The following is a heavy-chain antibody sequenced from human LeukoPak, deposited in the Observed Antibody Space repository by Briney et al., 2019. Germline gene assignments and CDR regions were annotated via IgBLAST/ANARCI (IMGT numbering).Heavy chain of an antibody. CDR3: ARSPHSSSWNYYGMDV. CDR1: GFTFSRYS. D-gene: IGHD6-13*01. Sequence: GGSLRLSCAASGFTFSRYSMNWVRQAPGKGLEWVSHISSSSSTIHYADSVKGRFTISRDNVKNTLYLQMNILRAEDTAVYYCARSPHSSSWNYYGMDVWGQGTTVTVSS. CDR2: ISSSSSTI. V-gene: IGHV3-48*04. J-gene: IGHJ6*02.